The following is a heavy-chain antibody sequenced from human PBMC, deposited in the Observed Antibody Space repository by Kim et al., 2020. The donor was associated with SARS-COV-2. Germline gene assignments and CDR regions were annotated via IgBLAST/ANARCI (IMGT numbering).Heavy chain of an antibody. V-gene: IGHV1-69*13. CDR1: GGTFSSYA. Sequence: SVKVSCKASGGTFSSYAISWVRQAPGQGLEWMGGIIPIFGTANYAQKFQGRVTITADESTSTAYMELSSLRSEDTAVYYCARVCSPNWNYHDNWFDPWGQGTLVTVSS. J-gene: IGHJ5*02. CDR3: ARVCSPNWNYHDNWFDP. D-gene: IGHD1-7*01. CDR2: IIPIFGTA.